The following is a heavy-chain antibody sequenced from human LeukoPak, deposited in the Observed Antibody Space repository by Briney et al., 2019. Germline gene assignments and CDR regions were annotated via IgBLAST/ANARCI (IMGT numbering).Heavy chain of an antibody. CDR2: INAGTGNT. J-gene: IGHJ4*02. D-gene: IGHD3-22*01. CDR1: GYTFTSHA. Sequence: ASVKVSCKASGYTFTSHAMHWVRQAPGQRLEWMGWINAGTGNTKYSQKFQGRVAITRDTSANTAYMELSSLTSEDTAVYYCAREGDYYHSSGLYFFDSWGQGILVTVSS. CDR3: AREGDYYHSSGLYFFDS. V-gene: IGHV1-3*01.